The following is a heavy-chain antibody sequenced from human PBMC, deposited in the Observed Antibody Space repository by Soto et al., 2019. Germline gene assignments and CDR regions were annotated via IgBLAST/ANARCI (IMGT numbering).Heavy chain of an antibody. CDR3: ARAASGYEDFKNGMDV. Sequence: GGSLRLSCAASGFTFSSYWMHWVRQAPGKGLVWVSRINSDGSSTSYADSVKGRFTISRDNAKNTLYLQMNSLRAEDTAVYYCARAASGYEDFKNGMDVWGQGTTVTVSS. J-gene: IGHJ6*02. D-gene: IGHD5-12*01. V-gene: IGHV3-74*01. CDR1: GFTFSSYW. CDR2: INSDGSST.